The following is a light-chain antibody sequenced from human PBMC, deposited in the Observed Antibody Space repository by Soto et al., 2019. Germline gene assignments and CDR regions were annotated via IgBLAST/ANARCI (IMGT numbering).Light chain of an antibody. V-gene: IGKV3-15*01. CDR2: GAS. CDR3: QQYDNWPRT. CDR1: QSVSSN. Sequence: EIVMTQSPATLSVSPGERATLSCWASQSVSSNLAWYQQKSGQAPRLLMYGASTRASGIPAGFSGSGSGTEFTLTISSLQSEDFAVYYCQQYDNWPRTFGQGTKVDIK. J-gene: IGKJ1*01.